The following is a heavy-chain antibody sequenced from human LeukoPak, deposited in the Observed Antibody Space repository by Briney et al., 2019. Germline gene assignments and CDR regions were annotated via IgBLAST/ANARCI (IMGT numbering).Heavy chain of an antibody. Sequence: MTSETLSLTCTVSGGSISSYYWSWIRPPPGKGLEWIGYIYYSGSTNYNPSLKSRVTISVDTSKNQFSLKLSSVTAADTAVYYCARDAPYDFWSGYPNWYFDLWGRGTLVTVSS. CDR3: ARDAPYDFWSGYPNWYFDL. J-gene: IGHJ2*01. D-gene: IGHD3-3*01. CDR1: GGSISSYY. V-gene: IGHV4-59*01. CDR2: IYYSGST.